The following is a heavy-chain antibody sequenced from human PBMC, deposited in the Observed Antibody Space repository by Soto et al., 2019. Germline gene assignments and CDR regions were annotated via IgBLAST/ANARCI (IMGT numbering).Heavy chain of an antibody. Sequence: QVQLVQSGAEVRKPGSSVKVSCKASGGIFSSYGISWVRQAPGQGLECMGGIIPFFGTANYAQKFQARVTITADKSTSTAYMELSSLRSEDTAVYYCARSALPAAINNWFDPGGQGTLVTVSS. CDR2: IIPFFGTA. D-gene: IGHD2-2*01. CDR1: GGIFSSYG. CDR3: ARSALPAAINNWFDP. J-gene: IGHJ5*02. V-gene: IGHV1-69*06.